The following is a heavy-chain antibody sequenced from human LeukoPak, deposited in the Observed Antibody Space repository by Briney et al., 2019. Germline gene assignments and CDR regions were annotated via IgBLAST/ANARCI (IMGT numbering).Heavy chain of an antibody. V-gene: IGHV3-48*04. CDR3: ARGRGYCSGASCDIDY. CDR2: IISRGDTT. Sequence: PGRSLRLSCAASGFTFSSWSMNWVRQAPGKGLEWVSNIISRGDTTHYADSVKGRFSISRDNAKNFVFLQLNSLRAEDTAVYYCARGRGYCSGASCDIDYWGQGTLVTVSS. CDR1: GFTFSSWS. D-gene: IGHD2-8*02. J-gene: IGHJ4*02.